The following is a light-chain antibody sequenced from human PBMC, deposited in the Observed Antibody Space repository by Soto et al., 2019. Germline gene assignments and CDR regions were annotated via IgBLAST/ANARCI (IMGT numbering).Light chain of an antibody. CDR2: DVS. CDR1: SSDVGGYNY. V-gene: IGLV2-11*01. J-gene: IGLJ1*01. Sequence: QSVLTQPRSVSGSPGQSVTISCTGTSSDVGGYNYVSWYQQHPGKAPKLMIYDVSKRPSGVPDRFSGSKSGNTASLTISGLPAEDEADYYCCSYAGSAYVFGPGTKLTVL. CDR3: CSYAGSAYV.